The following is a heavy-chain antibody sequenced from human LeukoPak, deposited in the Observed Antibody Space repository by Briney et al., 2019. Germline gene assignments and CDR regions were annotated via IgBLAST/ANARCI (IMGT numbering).Heavy chain of an antibody. CDR3: ARAGDGYYYYYYMDV. D-gene: IGHD5-24*01. Sequence: PSETLSLTCSVSNGSFSTYYWGWIRQPPGKRLEWIGYIFSSESSNTNYNPSLNGRVTISVDTSKNQFSLTLNSVTAADTAVYYCARAGDGYYYYYYMDVWGKGTTVTASS. CDR1: NGSFSTYY. CDR2: IFSSESSNT. J-gene: IGHJ6*03. V-gene: IGHV4-59*08.